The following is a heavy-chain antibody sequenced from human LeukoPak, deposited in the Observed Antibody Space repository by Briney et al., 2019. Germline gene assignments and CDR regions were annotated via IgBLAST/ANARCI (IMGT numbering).Heavy chain of an antibody. CDR1: GFTFSNYA. V-gene: IGHV3-23*01. Sequence: GGSLRLSCVASGFTFSNYAMTWVRQAPGKGLEWVSAISASGYSTYYVDSLKGRFTISRDNSKNTLYLQINSLRDEDTAVYYCARGRSSTTNLPDYWGQGTLVTVSS. CDR2: ISASGYST. CDR3: ARGRSSTTNLPDY. D-gene: IGHD2-2*01. J-gene: IGHJ4*02.